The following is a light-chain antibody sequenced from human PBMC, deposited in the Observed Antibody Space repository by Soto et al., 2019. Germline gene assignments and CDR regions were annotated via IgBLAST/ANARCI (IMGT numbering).Light chain of an antibody. CDR1: QSVSSSY. V-gene: IGKV3-20*01. CDR2: GAS. CDR3: QQYRSSPRT. Sequence: EIVLTQSPGALSLSPWERATLSCGASQSVSSSYLAWYQQKPGQAPRLLIYGASTRATGIPDRFSGSGSGTDVTLNISRLEPEDFGVYYRQQYRSSPRTFGRETNQEIK. J-gene: IGKJ1*01.